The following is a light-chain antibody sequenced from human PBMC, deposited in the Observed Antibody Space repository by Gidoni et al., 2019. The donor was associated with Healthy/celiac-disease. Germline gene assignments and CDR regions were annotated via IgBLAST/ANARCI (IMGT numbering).Light chain of an antibody. J-gene: IGKJ2*03. CDR3: MQALQTPPYS. CDR1: QSLLHSNGYNY. V-gene: IGKV2-28*01. CDR2: LGS. Sequence: DMVMTKDTLSRQVTPGEPASISCRSSQSLLHSNGYNYLDWYLQKPGQSPQLLIYLGSNRASGVPDRFSGSGSGTDFTLKISRVEAEDVGVYYCMQALQTPPYSFGQGTKLEIK.